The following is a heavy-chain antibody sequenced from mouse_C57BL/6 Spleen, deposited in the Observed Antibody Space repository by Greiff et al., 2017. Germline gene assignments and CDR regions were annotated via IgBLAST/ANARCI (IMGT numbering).Heavy chain of an antibody. D-gene: IGHD2-4*01. Sequence: VQLQQSGPELVKPGASVKISCKASGYAFSSSWMNWVKQRPGKGLEWIGRIYPGDGDTNYNGKFKGKATLTADKSSSTAYMQLSSLTSEDSAVYFGAGYDYDRFAYWGQGTLVTVSA. CDR1: GYAFSSSW. CDR3: AGYDYDRFAY. CDR2: IYPGDGDT. V-gene: IGHV1-82*01. J-gene: IGHJ3*01.